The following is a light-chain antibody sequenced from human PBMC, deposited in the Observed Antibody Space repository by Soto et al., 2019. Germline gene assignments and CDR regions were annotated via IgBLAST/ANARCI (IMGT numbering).Light chain of an antibody. CDR1: QSISNW. Sequence: DIQMTQSPSSLSASVGDRVTITCRASQSISNWLAWYQQKPGKAPKLLIYDASRLESGVPSRFSGSGSGTEFTLTISSLQPDDFATYYCQQYNSYSPSTFGQGTKVDI. V-gene: IGKV1-5*01. CDR3: QQYNSYSPST. CDR2: DAS. J-gene: IGKJ1*01.